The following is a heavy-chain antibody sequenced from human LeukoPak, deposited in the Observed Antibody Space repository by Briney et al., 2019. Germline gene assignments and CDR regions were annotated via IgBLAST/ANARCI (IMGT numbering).Heavy chain of an antibody. CDR1: GGSISSYY. V-gene: IGHV4-59*01. CDR3: AKGFGSSWLFDY. D-gene: IGHD6-13*01. J-gene: IGHJ4*02. Sequence: PSETLSLTCTVSGGSISSYYWSWIRQPPGKGLEWIGYIYYSGSTNYNPSLKSRVTISVDTSKNQFSLKLSSVTAADTAVYYCAKGFGSSWLFDYWGQGTLVTVSS. CDR2: IYYSGST.